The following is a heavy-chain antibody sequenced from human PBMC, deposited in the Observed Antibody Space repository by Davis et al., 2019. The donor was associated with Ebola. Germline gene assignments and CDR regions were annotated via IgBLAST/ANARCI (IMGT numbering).Heavy chain of an antibody. D-gene: IGHD3-9*01. J-gene: IGHJ4*02. CDR1: GYSIRSGYS. CDR2: VYHSGST. Sequence: SETLSLTCSVSGYSIRSGYSWGWIRQPPGKGLEWIGYVYHSGSTYYNPSLKSRVTISVDKSKNQFSLKLISVTAADTAVYYCARYFDWLGFDYWGQGTLVTVSS. CDR3: ARYFDWLGFDY. V-gene: IGHV4-38-2*02.